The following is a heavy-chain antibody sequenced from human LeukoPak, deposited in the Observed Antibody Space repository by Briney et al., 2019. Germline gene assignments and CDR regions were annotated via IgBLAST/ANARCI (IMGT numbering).Heavy chain of an antibody. Sequence: SVKVSCKASGGTFSNYAINWVRQAPGQGLEWMGGITPIFGTANYAQRFQGRVTITADESTSTAYMELSSLPSEDTAVYYCARWAGYCSITNCYTAFDFWGQGTLVTVSS. CDR1: GGTFSNYA. J-gene: IGHJ4*02. D-gene: IGHD2-2*02. V-gene: IGHV1-69*13. CDR2: ITPIFGTA. CDR3: ARWAGYCSITNCYTAFDF.